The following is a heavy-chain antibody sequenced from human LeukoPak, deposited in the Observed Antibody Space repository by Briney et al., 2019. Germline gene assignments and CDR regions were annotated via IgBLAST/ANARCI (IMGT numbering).Heavy chain of an antibody. J-gene: IGHJ4*02. CDR2: INHSGDT. D-gene: IGHD1-26*01. CDR1: GGSFSGSY. CDR3: ARGGSEWELLPLDY. V-gene: IGHV4-34*01. Sequence: SETLSLTCAVSGGSFSGSYWTWLRQPPGKGLEWIGEINHSGDTNYNPSLKNRATISLDTSKNRFSLAMTPLTAADTAVHYCARGGSEWELLPLDYWGQGTLVTVST.